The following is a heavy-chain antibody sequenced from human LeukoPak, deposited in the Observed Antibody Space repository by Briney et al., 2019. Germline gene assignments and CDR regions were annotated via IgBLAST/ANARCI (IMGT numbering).Heavy chain of an antibody. Sequence: ETLSLTCTVSGGSISSYYWNWVRQAPGKGLEWVSVIYSSGSTYYADSVKGRFTISRDNSKNTLHLQMNTLRAEDTAVYYCASRIATAGSVDCWGQGTLVTVSS. J-gene: IGHJ4*02. CDR1: GGSISSYY. V-gene: IGHV3-53*01. CDR3: ASRIATAGSVDC. D-gene: IGHD6-13*01. CDR2: IYSSGST.